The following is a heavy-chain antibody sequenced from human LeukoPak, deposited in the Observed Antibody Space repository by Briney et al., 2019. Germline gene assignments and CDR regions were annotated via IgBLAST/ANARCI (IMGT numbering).Heavy chain of an antibody. CDR2: IIPILGIA. V-gene: IGHV1-69*04. D-gene: IGHD6-13*01. CDR1: GGTFSSYA. Sequence: GASVKVSCKASGGTFSSYAISWVRQAPGQGLEWMGRIIPILGIANYAQKFQGRVTITADKSTSTAYMELSSLRSEDTAVYYCARDLRGPYSSSWTTYHGWFDPWGQGTLVTVSS. CDR3: ARDLRGPYSSSWTTYHGWFDP. J-gene: IGHJ5*02.